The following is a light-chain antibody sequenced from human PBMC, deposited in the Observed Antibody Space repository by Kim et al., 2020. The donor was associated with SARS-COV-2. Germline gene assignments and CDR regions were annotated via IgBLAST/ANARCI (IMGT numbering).Light chain of an antibody. CDR1: QGISSY. CDR3: QQLNSYPLT. CDR2: AAS. J-gene: IGKJ4*02. V-gene: IGKV1-9*01. Sequence: ASLGDRITITCRGSQGISSYLAWYQQKPGKAPELLIYAASTLQSGVPSRFSGSGSGTEFTLTISSLQPEDFATYYCQQLNSYPLTFGGGTKVDIK.